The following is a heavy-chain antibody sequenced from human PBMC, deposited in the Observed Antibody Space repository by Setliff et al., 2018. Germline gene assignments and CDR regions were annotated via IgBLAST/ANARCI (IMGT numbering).Heavy chain of an antibody. CDR2: INTNTGNP. D-gene: IGHD3-10*01. Sequence: ASGKVSCKASGYTFTTYAISWMRQAPGQGLEWMGWINTNTGNPSYAQGFTGRFVFSLDTSVSTAYLQISSLKAEDTALYYCARASRFGTIKYRGDYYMDVWGKGTTVTV. CDR1: GYTFTTYA. CDR3: ARASRFGTIKYRGDYYMDV. V-gene: IGHV7-4-1*02. J-gene: IGHJ6*03.